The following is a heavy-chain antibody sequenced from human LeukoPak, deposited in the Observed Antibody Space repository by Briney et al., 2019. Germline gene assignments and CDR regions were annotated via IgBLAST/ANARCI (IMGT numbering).Heavy chain of an antibody. Sequence: SETLSLTCTVSGGSISSYYWSWIRQPPGKGLEWIGYIYYSGSTNYNPSLKSRVTISVDTSKNQFSLKLSSVTAADTAVYYCARGVAGTYLYLQHWGQGTLVTVSS. CDR2: IYYSGST. J-gene: IGHJ1*01. D-gene: IGHD6-19*01. CDR3: ARGVAGTYLYLQH. V-gene: IGHV4-59*01. CDR1: GGSISSYY.